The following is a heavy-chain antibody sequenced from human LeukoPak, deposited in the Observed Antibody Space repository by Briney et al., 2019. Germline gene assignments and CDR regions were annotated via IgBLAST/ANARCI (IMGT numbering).Heavy chain of an antibody. CDR1: GYSSTGYY. CDR3: AREKVVTSTYNWLDP. CDR2: INPHSGDT. J-gene: IGHJ5*02. V-gene: IGHV1-2*02. Sequence: ASVKVSCKASGYSSTGYYIHWVRQAPGQGLEWMGWINPHSGDTSYAQKFQGRVSMTRDTSISTAYMELSRLKSDDTAMYSCAREKVVTSTYNWLDPWGQGTLVTVSA. D-gene: IGHD2-21*02.